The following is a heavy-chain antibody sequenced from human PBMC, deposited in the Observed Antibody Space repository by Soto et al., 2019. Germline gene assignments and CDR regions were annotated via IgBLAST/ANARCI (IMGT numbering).Heavy chain of an antibody. CDR1: GFTFSSYG. J-gene: IGHJ4*02. Sequence: QVQLVESGGGVVQPGRSLRLSCAASGFTFSSYGMHCVRQAPCKGLEWVAVIWYDGSNKYYADSVKGRFTISRDNSKNTLYLKMTSLRADDTAVYYCARQGYCTNGVCYSRFDYWGQGTLVTVSS. V-gene: IGHV3-33*01. CDR3: ARQGYCTNGVCYSRFDY. D-gene: IGHD2-8*01. CDR2: IWYDGSNK.